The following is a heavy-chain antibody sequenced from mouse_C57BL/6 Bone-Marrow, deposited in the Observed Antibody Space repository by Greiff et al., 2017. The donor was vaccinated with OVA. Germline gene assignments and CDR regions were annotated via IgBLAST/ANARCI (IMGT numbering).Heavy chain of an antibody. CDR1: GFTFSDAW. Sequence: EVKLVESGGGLVQPGGSMKLSCAASGFTFSDAWMDWVRQSPEKGLEWVAEIRNKANNHATYSAESVKGRFTISRDDSKSSVYLQMNSLRAEDTGIYYCTRGGNYYFDYWGQGTTLTVSS. V-gene: IGHV6-6*01. D-gene: IGHD2-1*01. CDR3: TRGGNYYFDY. CDR2: IRNKANNHAT. J-gene: IGHJ2*01.